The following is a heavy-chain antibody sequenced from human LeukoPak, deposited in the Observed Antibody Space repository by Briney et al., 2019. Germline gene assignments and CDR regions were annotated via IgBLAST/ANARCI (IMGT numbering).Heavy chain of an antibody. Sequence: GGSLRLSCAAYGLTFSSYAISWVRQAPGKGLEWVSATSGSGGSTYYADSVKGRFTISRDNSKNTLYLQMNSLRAEDTAVYYCAKFPETTSPPDYWGQGTLVTVSS. V-gene: IGHV3-23*01. CDR3: AKFPETTSPPDY. D-gene: IGHD1-1*01. J-gene: IGHJ4*02. CDR1: GLTFSSYA. CDR2: TSGSGGST.